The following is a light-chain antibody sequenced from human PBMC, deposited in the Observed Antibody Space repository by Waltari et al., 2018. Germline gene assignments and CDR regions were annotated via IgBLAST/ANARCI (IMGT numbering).Light chain of an antibody. CDR3: QQYDSYPWT. Sequence: DIQMTQSPSTLFASVGDRVTIICRASQSISSWLAWYQQKPGQAPKILIYKASSLESGVPSRFSGSGSGTEFTLTISSLQPDDFAAYYCQQYDSYPWTFGQGTKVEIK. J-gene: IGKJ1*01. V-gene: IGKV1-5*03. CDR2: KAS. CDR1: QSISSW.